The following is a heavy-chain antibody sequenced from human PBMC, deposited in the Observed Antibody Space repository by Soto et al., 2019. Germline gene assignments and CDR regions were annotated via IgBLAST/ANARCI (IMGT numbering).Heavy chain of an antibody. Sequence: GGSLRLSCAASGFTFSSYGMHWVRQAPGKGLEWVAVIWYDGSNKYYADSVKGRFTISRDNSKNTLYLQMNSLRAEDTAVYYCARQRTARGALGYWGQGTLVTVSS. CDR1: GFTFSSYG. J-gene: IGHJ4*02. CDR3: ARQRTARGALGY. D-gene: IGHD1-1*01. CDR2: IWYDGSNK. V-gene: IGHV3-33*01.